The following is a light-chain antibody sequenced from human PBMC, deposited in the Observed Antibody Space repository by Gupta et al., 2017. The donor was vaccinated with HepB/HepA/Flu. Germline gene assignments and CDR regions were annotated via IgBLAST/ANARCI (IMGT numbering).Light chain of an antibody. Sequence: QSVLTPPPSVSAAPGQKVTISCPGSSSNTGTNYVSWYQQLPGTPPKLLIYENNKRPSGMPDRFSGSKSGTSATLGITGLQTGDEADYYCGTWDSSLSAVVFGGGTKLTVL. CDR3: GTWDSSLSAVV. V-gene: IGLV1-51*01. CDR2: ENN. J-gene: IGLJ2*01. CDR1: SSNTGTNY.